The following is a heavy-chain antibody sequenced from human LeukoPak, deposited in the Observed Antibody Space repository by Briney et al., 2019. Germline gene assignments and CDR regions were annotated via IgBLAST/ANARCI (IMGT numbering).Heavy chain of an antibody. CDR1: GGSMSSYY. V-gene: IGHV4-59*01. CDR3: TREGPSLHWNPDY. Sequence: SETLSLTCTVSGGSMSSYYWMWIRQPPGKGLEWIGSISYNGKTNHNPSLKSRVTISVDTSKNQFSLKLSSVTAADTAVYYCTREGPSLHWNPDYWGQGTLVTVSS. D-gene: IGHD1-1*01. J-gene: IGHJ4*02. CDR2: ISYNGKT.